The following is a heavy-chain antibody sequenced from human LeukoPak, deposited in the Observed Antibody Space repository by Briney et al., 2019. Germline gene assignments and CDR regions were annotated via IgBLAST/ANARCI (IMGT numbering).Heavy chain of an antibody. V-gene: IGHV3-30-3*01. J-gene: IGHJ4*02. D-gene: IGHD2-2*01. CDR3: ANAEGASQLLLPFDY. CDR1: GFTFSTYA. CDR2: ISYDGSNK. Sequence: GGSLRLSCAASGFTFSTYAMHWVRQAPGKGLEWVALISYDGSNKYYADSVKGRFTISRDNSKNTLYLQMNSLRAEDTAMYYCANAEGASQLLLPFDYWGQGTLVTVSS.